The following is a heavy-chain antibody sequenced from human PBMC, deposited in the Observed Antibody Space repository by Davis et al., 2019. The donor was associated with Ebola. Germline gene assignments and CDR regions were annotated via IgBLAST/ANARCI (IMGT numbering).Heavy chain of an antibody. V-gene: IGHV4-34*01. D-gene: IGHD6-13*01. CDR2: INHSGST. Sequence: MPGGSLRLSCAVSGGSFSGYYWSWIRQPPGKGLEWIGEINHSGSTNYNPSLKSRVTISVDTSKNQFSLKLSSVTAADTAVYYCARARIAAAGTLFDYWGQGTLVTVSS. J-gene: IGHJ4*02. CDR1: GGSFSGYY. CDR3: ARARIAAAGTLFDY.